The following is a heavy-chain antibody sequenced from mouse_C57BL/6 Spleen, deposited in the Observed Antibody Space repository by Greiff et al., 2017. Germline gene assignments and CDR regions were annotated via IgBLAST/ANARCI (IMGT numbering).Heavy chain of an antibody. CDR1: GFSLTSYG. CDR3: AKHDGVGICDGYVGYALDF. J-gene: IGHJ4*01. V-gene: IGHV2-9*01. Sequence: VKLMESGPGLVAPSQSLSITCTVSGFSLTSYGVDWVRQPPGKGLEWLGVIWGGGSTNYYSALMSRLSTSKDNSKSHVFLKMNSLQTDDTAMYYCAKHDGVGICDGYVGYALDFWGQGTSVTVSS. CDR2: IWGGGST. D-gene: IGHD2-2*01.